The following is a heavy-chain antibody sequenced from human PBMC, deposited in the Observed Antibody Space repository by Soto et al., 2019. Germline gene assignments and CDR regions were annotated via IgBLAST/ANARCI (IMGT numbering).Heavy chain of an antibody. CDR3: ARYHGDYYYYYGMDV. V-gene: IGHV1-18*01. D-gene: IGHD4-17*01. Sequence: QVQLVQSGAEVKKPGASVKVSCKASGYTFTSYGISWVRQAPGQGLEWMGWNSAYNGNTNYAQKLQGRVTMTTDTSTSTAYMELRSLRSDDTAVYYCARYHGDYYYYYGMDVWGQGTTVTVSS. J-gene: IGHJ6*02. CDR1: GYTFTSYG. CDR2: NSAYNGNT.